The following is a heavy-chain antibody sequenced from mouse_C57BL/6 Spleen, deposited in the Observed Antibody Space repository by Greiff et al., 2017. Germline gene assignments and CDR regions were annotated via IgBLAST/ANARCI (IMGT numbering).Heavy chain of an antibody. D-gene: IGHD1-1*01. CDR1: GYTFTDYY. CDR3: ARRDVYGSSSGFAY. CDR2: IFPGGGST. J-gene: IGHJ3*01. Sequence: QVQLQQSGPELVKPGASVKISCKASGYTFTDYYINWVKQRPGQGLEWIGRIFPGGGSTYYNEKFKGKATLTVDKSSSTAYMLLSSLASEDSAVYFCARRDVYGSSSGFAYWCQGTLVTVSA. V-gene: IGHV1-75*01.